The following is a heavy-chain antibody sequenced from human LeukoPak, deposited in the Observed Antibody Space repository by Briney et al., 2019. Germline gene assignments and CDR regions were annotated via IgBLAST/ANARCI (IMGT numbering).Heavy chain of an antibody. CDR1: GGSISGHY. CDR2: IYYSGST. V-gene: IGHV4-59*08. CDR3: ARLIRVVIATRIDAFDI. D-gene: IGHD2-21*01. Sequence: SETLSLTCTVSGGSISGHYWSWIRQPPGKGLAWIGYIYYSGSTNYNPSLKSRVSISVDTSKIHFSLKLNSVTTADTAVYYCARLIRVVIATRIDAFDIWGQGTMVTVSS. J-gene: IGHJ3*02.